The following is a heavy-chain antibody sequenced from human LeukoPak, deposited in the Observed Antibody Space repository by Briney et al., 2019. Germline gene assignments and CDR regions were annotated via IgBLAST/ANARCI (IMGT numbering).Heavy chain of an antibody. Sequence: PSETLSLTCTVSNGSISSSSYYWGWIRQPPGKGLEWIGSIHYSGSPYYNPSLKSRATMSVDTSKNQFSLRLSSVTATDTAVYYCARQIYVWGSYRYLQGFDYWGQGTLVTVSS. D-gene: IGHD3-16*02. CDR2: IHYSGSP. CDR1: NGSISSSSYY. CDR3: ARQIYVWGSYRYLQGFDY. V-gene: IGHV4-39*01. J-gene: IGHJ4*02.